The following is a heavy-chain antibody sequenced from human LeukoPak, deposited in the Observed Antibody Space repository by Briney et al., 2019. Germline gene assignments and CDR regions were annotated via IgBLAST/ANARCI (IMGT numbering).Heavy chain of an antibody. D-gene: IGHD5-24*01. CDR2: IYYSGST. Sequence: TLSLTCTVSGGSISSGDYYWSWIRRPPGKGLEWIGYIYYSGSTYYNPSLKSRVTISVDTSKNQFSLKLSSVTAADTAVYYCARVFVEMATITGSGAFDIWGQGTMVTVSS. J-gene: IGHJ3*02. CDR1: GGSISSGDYY. CDR3: ARVFVEMATITGSGAFDI. V-gene: IGHV4-30-4*08.